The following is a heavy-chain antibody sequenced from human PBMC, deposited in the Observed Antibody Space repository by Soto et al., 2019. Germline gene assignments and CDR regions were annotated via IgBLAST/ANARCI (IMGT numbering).Heavy chain of an antibody. CDR1: GFTFSSYA. CDR2: ISGSGGST. Sequence: GGSLRLSCAASGFTFSSYAMSWVRQAPGKGLEWVSAISGSGGSTYYADSVKGRFTISRYNSKNTLYLQMNSLRAEDTAVYYCAKDAQQWRQVGYYFDYWGQGTLVTVSS. CDR3: AKDAQQWRQVGYYFDY. D-gene: IGHD6-19*01. V-gene: IGHV3-23*01. J-gene: IGHJ4*02.